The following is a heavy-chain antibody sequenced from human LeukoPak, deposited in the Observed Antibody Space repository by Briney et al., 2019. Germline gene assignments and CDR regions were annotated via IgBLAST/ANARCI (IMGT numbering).Heavy chain of an antibody. Sequence: GGSLRLSCAASGFTFSSYVMXXXXXXPXXXXXXXXXIGNSGSSTYYADSVKGRFTTSRDNSKXTLYLQMNSLRAEDTAVYHCAKDMVRGVILHAFDIWGQGTMVTVSS. CDR1: GFTFSSYV. D-gene: IGHD3-10*01. CDR2: IGNSGSST. J-gene: IGHJ3*02. V-gene: IGHV3-23*01. CDR3: AKDMVRGVILHAFDI.